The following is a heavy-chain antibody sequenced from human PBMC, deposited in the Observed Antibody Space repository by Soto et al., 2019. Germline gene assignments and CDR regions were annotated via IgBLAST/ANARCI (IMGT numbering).Heavy chain of an antibody. Sequence: GPTLVNPTQTLTLTCTLSGISLSTSGVGLGWIRQTPGKALEWLALVYWNDDAHYSPSLRSRLTIAKDTSKNQAVLTMTNMDPVDTATYYCARGLASLPVFAFDIWGQGTVVTVSS. CDR2: VYWNDDA. CDR1: GISLSTSGVG. CDR3: ARGLASLPVFAFDI. V-gene: IGHV2-5*01. J-gene: IGHJ3*02.